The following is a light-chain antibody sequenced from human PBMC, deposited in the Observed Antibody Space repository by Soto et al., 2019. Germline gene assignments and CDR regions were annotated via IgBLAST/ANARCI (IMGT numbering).Light chain of an antibody. CDR2: TAS. V-gene: IGKV1-39*01. CDR1: QSISNY. Sequence: DSQMTKSPSSLSSSVGDRVSITCRASQSISNYLNWYQQKPGKAPKLLIYTASSLQSGVPSRFSGSGSGTDFTLTVSSLQPEDFATYFCQQSYSTPWTFGHGTKVDIK. CDR3: QQSYSTPWT. J-gene: IGKJ1*01.